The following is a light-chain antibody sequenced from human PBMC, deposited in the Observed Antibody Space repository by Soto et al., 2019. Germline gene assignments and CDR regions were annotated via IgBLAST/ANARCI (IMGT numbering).Light chain of an antibody. Sequence: EIVLTQSPGTLTLSPGERATLSCRASQSVSSSYLAWYQQKPGQAPRLLIYDASSRATGIPDRFSGSGSGKDFPLTISRLEPEDFAVFYCQHYGSSPGTFGQGTRLEIK. CDR2: DAS. J-gene: IGKJ5*01. V-gene: IGKV3-20*01. CDR1: QSVSSSY. CDR3: QHYGSSPGT.